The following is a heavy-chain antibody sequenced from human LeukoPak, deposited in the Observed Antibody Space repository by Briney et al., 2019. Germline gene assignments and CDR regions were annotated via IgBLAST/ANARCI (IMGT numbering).Heavy chain of an antibody. CDR1: GFTFGDYA. Sequence: GGSLRLSCTASGFTFGDYAMSWVRQAPGKGLEWVGFIRSKAYGGTTEYAASVKGRFTISRDDSKSIAYLQMNSLKNEDTAVYYCTSDSSGSIWGQGTLVTVSS. D-gene: IGHD6-19*01. CDR2: IRSKAYGGTT. CDR3: TSDSSGSI. V-gene: IGHV3-49*04. J-gene: IGHJ4*02.